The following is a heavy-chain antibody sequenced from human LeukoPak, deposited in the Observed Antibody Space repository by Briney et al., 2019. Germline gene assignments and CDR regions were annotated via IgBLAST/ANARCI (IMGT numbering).Heavy chain of an antibody. V-gene: IGHV4-59*08. J-gene: IGHJ5*02. CDR2: IYYSGST. D-gene: IGHD6-19*01. Sequence: SETLSLTCTVSGGSINTYYWSWIRQPPGKGLEWIGNIYYSGSTNYNPSLMSRVTISVDPSKSEFSLRLNSVTAADTAVYYCARAGSVAGTHWFDPWGQGTLVTVSS. CDR3: ARAGSVAGTHWFDP. CDR1: GGSINTYY.